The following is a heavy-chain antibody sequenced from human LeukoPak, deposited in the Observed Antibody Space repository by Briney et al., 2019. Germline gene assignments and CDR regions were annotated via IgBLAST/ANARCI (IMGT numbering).Heavy chain of an antibody. CDR3: ARERYYDRSGYPTFDY. Sequence: SETLSLTCTVSGGSIRSYYWSWIRQPPGKGLEWIGYIYYSGSTNYNPSLKSRVTISVDTSKNQFSLKLSSVTAADTAVYYCARERYYDRSGYPTFDYWGQGTLVTVSS. CDR1: GGSIRSYY. CDR2: IYYSGST. J-gene: IGHJ4*02. D-gene: IGHD3-22*01. V-gene: IGHV4-59*01.